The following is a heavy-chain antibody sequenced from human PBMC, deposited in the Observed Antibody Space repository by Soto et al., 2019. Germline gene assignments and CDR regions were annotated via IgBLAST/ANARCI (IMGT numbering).Heavy chain of an antibody. D-gene: IGHD3-10*01. J-gene: IGHJ4*02. V-gene: IGHV3-23*01. Sequence: GGSLRLSCAASGFNLSSYATSWVRQAPGKGLEWVSSIRVSAISGSGTSTYYAESVKGRFTVSRDNSKNTLYLQMNSLRAEDTAVYYCARHGSGTFYDRSDYWGQGTLVTVSS. CDR1: GFNLSSYA. CDR2: ISGSGTST. CDR3: ARHGSGTFYDRSDY.